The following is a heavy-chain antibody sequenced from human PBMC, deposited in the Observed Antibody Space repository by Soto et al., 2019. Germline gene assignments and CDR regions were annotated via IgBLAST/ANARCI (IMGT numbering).Heavy chain of an antibody. Sequence: ASVKVSCKASGYTFTGYYMHWVRQAPGQGLEWMGWINPNSGGTNYAQKFQGRVTMTRDTSISTAYMELSRLRSDDTAVYYCAREPSRSCSSTSCFLGMAVWGQGTTVTVSS. CDR3: AREPSRSCSSTSCFLGMAV. CDR1: GYTFTGYY. J-gene: IGHJ6*02. V-gene: IGHV1-2*02. D-gene: IGHD2-2*01. CDR2: INPNSGGT.